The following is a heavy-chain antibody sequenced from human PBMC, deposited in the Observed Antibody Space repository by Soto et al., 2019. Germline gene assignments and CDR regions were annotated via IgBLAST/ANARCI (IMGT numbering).Heavy chain of an antibody. V-gene: IGHV4-4*07. Sequence: SETLSITCTVSRGSIRSFYWSWIRQPAGKGLEWLGHIYTSGSTTYSPYLKSRVTMSRDTSKNQLSLRLRSVTAADTAVYYCAGLSGSSSFYAMDVWGQGTTVTVSS. CDR3: AGLSGSSSFYAMDV. J-gene: IGHJ6*02. D-gene: IGHD6-19*01. CDR1: RGSIRSFY. CDR2: IYTSGST.